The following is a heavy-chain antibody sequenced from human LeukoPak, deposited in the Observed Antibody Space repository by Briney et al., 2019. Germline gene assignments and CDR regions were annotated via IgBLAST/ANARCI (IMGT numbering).Heavy chain of an antibody. CDR1: GGSISSYY. Sequence: SETLSLTCTVSGGSISSYYWSWIRQPPGKGLEWIGYIYYSGSTNYNPSLKSRVTMSVDTSKNQFSLKLSSVTAADTAVYYCASSSYGSGSHYRFWGQGTLVTVAS. CDR2: IYYSGST. D-gene: IGHD3-10*01. J-gene: IGHJ4*02. V-gene: IGHV4-59*01. CDR3: ASSSYGSGSHYRF.